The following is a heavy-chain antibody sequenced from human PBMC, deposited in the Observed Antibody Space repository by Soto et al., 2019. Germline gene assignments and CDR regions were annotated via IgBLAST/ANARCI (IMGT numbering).Heavy chain of an antibody. J-gene: IGHJ6*02. CDR1: GFTFSSYA. V-gene: IGHV3-23*01. D-gene: IGHD5-18*01. Sequence: GGSLRLSCAASGFTFSSYAMSWVRQAPGKGLEWVSAISGSGGSTYYADSVKGRFTISRDNSKNTLYLQMNSLRAEDTAVYYCAKPNSYGRSYYYYGMDVWGQGTTVTVSS. CDR2: ISGSGGST. CDR3: AKPNSYGRSYYYYGMDV.